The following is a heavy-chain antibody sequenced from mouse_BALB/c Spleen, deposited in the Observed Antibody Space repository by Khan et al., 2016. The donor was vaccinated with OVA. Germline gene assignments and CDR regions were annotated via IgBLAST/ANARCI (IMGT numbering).Heavy chain of an antibody. D-gene: IGHD4-1*01. CDR1: GYTFTSYR. CDR2: IISGSGYT. CDR3: ASHLTGWFAY. J-gene: IGHJ3*01. V-gene: IGHV5-6*01. Sequence: EMQLQESGADLVKPGASLKLSCAASGYTFTSYRMSWISLTPGQSLEWVVSIISGSGYTNYPHNVKGRFTITRDKSKNTLYLQMSSLKSEDTAMYYCASHLTGWFAYWGQGTLVTVSA.